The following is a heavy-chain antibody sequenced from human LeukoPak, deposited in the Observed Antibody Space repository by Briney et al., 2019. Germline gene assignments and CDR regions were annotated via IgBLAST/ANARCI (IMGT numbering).Heavy chain of an antibody. CDR3: ARTYCSGGGCLGSFDY. CDR1: GYPFNTHW. V-gene: IGHV5-51*01. Sequence: GESLEISCKGSGYPFNTHWIGGGRQVPGKGLEWMGIIYPGDSNTRYSPSFQGQVTISVGKSITTAYLQWTTLKASDTAMYYCARTYCSGGGCLGSFDYWGQGTLVTVSS. J-gene: IGHJ4*02. D-gene: IGHD2-15*01. CDR2: IYPGDSNT.